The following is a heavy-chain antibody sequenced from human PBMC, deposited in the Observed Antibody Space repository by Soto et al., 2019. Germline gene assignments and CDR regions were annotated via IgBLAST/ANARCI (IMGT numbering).Heavy chain of an antibody. CDR1: GYTFTSYY. D-gene: IGHD2-21*01. CDR2: INPSGGST. J-gene: IGHJ3*01. Sequence: QVQLVQSGAEVKKPGASVKVSCKASGYTFTSYYMHWVRQAPGQGLEWMGRINPSGGSTSYARKFKGKVTMNRETSTSTVHMELSSLKSEDTAVYDCAREFQAYDAFDLCGEGTMVTVSS. CDR3: AREFQAYDAFDL. V-gene: IGHV1-46*01.